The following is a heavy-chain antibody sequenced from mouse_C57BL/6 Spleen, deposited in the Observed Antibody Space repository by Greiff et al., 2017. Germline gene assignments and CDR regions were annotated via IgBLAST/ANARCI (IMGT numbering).Heavy chain of an antibody. Sequence: EVHLVESGGGLVKPGGSLKLSCAASGFTFSDYGMHWVRQAPEKGLEWVAYISSGSSTIYYADTVKGRFTISRDNAKNTLFLQMTSLRSEDTAMYYCARDGRGVFDYWGQGTTLTVSS. V-gene: IGHV5-17*01. J-gene: IGHJ2*01. D-gene: IGHD2-3*01. CDR1: GFTFSDYG. CDR3: ARDGRGVFDY. CDR2: ISSGSSTI.